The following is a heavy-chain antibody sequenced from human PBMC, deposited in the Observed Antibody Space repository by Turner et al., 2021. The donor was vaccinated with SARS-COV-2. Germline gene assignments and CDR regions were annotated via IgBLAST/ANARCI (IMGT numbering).Heavy chain of an antibody. CDR1: GFTFSSYD. D-gene: IGHD3-22*01. CDR2: IGTAGDT. Sequence: EVQLVESGGGLVQPGGSLRLSCAASGFTFSSYDMHWGRQATGKGLGWVSVIGTAGDTYYPGSVKGRFTISRENAKNSLYLQMNTLRAGDTAVYYCARANYDSSGYYCYFDYWGQGTLVTVSS. J-gene: IGHJ4*02. V-gene: IGHV3-13*04. CDR3: ARANYDSSGYYCYFDY.